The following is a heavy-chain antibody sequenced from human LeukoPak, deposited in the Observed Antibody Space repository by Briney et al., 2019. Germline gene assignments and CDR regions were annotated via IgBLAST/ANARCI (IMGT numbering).Heavy chain of an antibody. J-gene: IGHJ4*02. CDR3: ARDLPALVPVY. D-gene: IGHD5-18*01. Sequence: SETLSLTCTVSGGSISSSDYYWSWIRQPPGKGLEWIGYIYYSGSTYYNPTLKSRVTISVDTSNNQFSLKLSSVTAADTAVYYCARDLPALVPVYWGQGTLVTVSS. V-gene: IGHV4-30-4*01. CDR2: IYYSGST. CDR1: GGSISSSDYY.